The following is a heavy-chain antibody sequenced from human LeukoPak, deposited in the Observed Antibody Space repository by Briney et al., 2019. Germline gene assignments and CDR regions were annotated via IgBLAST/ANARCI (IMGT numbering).Heavy chain of an antibody. V-gene: IGHV4-4*07. J-gene: IGHJ4*02. Sequence: SETLSLTCTVSGGSISSYYWSWIRQPAGKGLEWIGRIYTSGSTNYNPSLKSRVTMSVETSKNQFSLKLSSVTAADTAVYYCARGVTTYCGGDCYRGGAFDYWGQGTLVTVSS. CDR1: GGSISSYY. CDR2: IYTSGST. CDR3: ARGVTTYCGGDCYRGGAFDY. D-gene: IGHD2-21*02.